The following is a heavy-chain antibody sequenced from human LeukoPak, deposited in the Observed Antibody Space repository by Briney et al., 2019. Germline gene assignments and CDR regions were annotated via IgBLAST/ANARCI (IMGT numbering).Heavy chain of an antibody. CDR1: GGSFSGYY. CDR3: ASSAYDFWSGYYARWFDP. J-gene: IGHJ5*02. Sequence: SETLSLTCAVYGGSFSGYYWSWIRQPPGKGLEWIGEINHSGSTNYNPHLKSRVTISVDTSKNQFSLKLSSVTAADTAVYYCASSAYDFWSGYYARWFDPWGQGTLVTVSS. CDR2: INHSGST. D-gene: IGHD3-3*01. V-gene: IGHV4-34*01.